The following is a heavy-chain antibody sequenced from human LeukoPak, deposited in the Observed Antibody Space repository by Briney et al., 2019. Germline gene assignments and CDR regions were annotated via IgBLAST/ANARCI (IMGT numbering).Heavy chain of an antibody. V-gene: IGHV6-1*01. CDR2: TYYRSKWYN. CDR3: ARDRLSITIFGVALYGMDV. Sequence: KPSQTLSLTCAISGDSVSSNSAAWNWIRQSPSRGLEWLGRTYYRSKWYNDYAVSVKSRITINPDTSKNQFSLQLNSVTPEDTAVYYCARDRLSITIFGVALYGMDVWGQGTTVTVSS. J-gene: IGHJ6*02. CDR1: GDSVSSNSAA. D-gene: IGHD3-3*01.